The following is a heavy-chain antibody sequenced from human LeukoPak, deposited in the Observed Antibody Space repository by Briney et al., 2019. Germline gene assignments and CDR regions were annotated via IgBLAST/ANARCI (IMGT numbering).Heavy chain of an antibody. CDR3: ARDRSVVVVAASDY. D-gene: IGHD2-15*01. V-gene: IGHV3-21*01. J-gene: IGHJ4*02. CDR2: ISSSSSYI. Sequence: SISSSSSYIYYADSVKGRFTISRDNAKNSLYLQMNSLRAEDTAVYYCARDRSVVVVAASDYWGQGTLVTVSS.